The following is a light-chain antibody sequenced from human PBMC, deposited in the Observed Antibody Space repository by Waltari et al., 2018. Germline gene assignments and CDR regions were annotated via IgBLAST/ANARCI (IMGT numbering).Light chain of an antibody. CDR3: QQYNSYPYT. CDR1: QSISSW. CDR2: KAS. Sequence: DIQMTQCPSTLSASVGERVPITCRASQSISSWLAWYQQKPGKAPKLLIYKASSLESGVPSRFSGSGSGTEFTLTISSLQPDDFATYYCQQYNSYPYTFGQGTKMEIK. J-gene: IGKJ2*01. V-gene: IGKV1-5*03.